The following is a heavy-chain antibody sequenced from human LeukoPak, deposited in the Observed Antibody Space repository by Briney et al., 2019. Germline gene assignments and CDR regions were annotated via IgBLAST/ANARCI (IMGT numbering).Heavy chain of an antibody. Sequence: GGSLTLSCAPSGFTLSSYAMSWVRQAPGKGLEWVSVISGSGGSTYYAGSVKGRFTISRDNSKNTLYLQMSSLTAEDTAVYYCAKGRYYYDSSDYYPLAEYSQHWGQGTLVTVSS. CDR3: AKGRYYYDSSDYYPLAEYSQH. J-gene: IGHJ1*01. CDR2: ISGSGGST. V-gene: IGHV3-23*01. D-gene: IGHD3-22*01. CDR1: GFTLSSYA.